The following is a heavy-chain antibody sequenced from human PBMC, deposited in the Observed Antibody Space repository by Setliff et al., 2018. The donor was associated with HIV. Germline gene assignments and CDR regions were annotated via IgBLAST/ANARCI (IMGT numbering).Heavy chain of an antibody. CDR1: GFTFRSHW. CDR2: INSDGSFT. J-gene: IGHJ5*02. D-gene: IGHD2-15*01. Sequence: PGGSLRLSCAGSGFTFRSHWMNWVRQVPGKGLVWVSRINSDGSFTNYADSVKGRFTISRDNSNTTVYMDLGSLTSDDTAIYYCAKGGGSYCGGGSCPPYWFDPWGQGTLVTVSS. V-gene: IGHV3-74*01. CDR3: AKGGGSYCGGGSCPPYWFDP.